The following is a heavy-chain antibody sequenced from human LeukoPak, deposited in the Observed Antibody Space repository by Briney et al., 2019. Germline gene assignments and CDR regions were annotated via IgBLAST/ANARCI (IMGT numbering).Heavy chain of an antibody. V-gene: IGHV3-21*04. Sequence: SGGSLRLSCAASGFTFSSYSMNWVRQAPGKGLEWVSSISSSSSYIHYADSVKGRFTISRDNAKNSLYLQMNSLRAEDTAVYYCARDRIAVAGTFDYWGQGTLVTVSS. CDR3: ARDRIAVAGTFDY. CDR1: GFTFSSYS. CDR2: ISSSSSYI. D-gene: IGHD6-19*01. J-gene: IGHJ4*02.